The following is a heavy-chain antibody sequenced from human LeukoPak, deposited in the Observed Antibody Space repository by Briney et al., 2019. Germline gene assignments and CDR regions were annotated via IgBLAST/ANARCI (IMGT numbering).Heavy chain of an antibody. CDR2: INTDGTVT. CDR3: ATKQWLAPPPDS. V-gene: IGHV3-74*01. Sequence: GGSLRLSCAASGFTFSKYWMLWVRQAPGKGLVSVSRINTDGTVTTYADSVKGRFTVSRDNADNTMFLQMNSVRDEDTAVYYCATKQWLAPPPDSWGQGTPVTVSS. D-gene: IGHD6-19*01. CDR1: GFTFSKYW. J-gene: IGHJ4*02.